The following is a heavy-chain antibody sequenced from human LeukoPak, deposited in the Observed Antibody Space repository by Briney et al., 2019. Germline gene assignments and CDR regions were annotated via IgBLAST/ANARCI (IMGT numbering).Heavy chain of an antibody. J-gene: IGHJ4*02. CDR1: GFIFSDYT. V-gene: IGHV3-21*01. CDR2: ISSSSTYI. Sequence: GGSLRLSCAASGFIFSDYTMNWVRQAPGKGLEWVSSISSSSTYIYYADSVKGRFTMSRDNAKNSLFLQMNSLRAEDTAVYYFARVELQYPDTPFAYWGQGTLVTVS. D-gene: IGHD1-7*01. CDR3: ARVELQYPDTPFAY.